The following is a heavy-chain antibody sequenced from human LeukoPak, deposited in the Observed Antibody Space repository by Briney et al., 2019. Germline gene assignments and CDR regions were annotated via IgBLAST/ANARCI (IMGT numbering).Heavy chain of an antibody. CDR3: SSPDILTGYYSPNFDY. CDR2: IKSKTDGGTT. V-gene: IGHV3-15*01. D-gene: IGHD3-9*01. CDR1: GFTFSNAW. J-gene: IGHJ4*02. Sequence: PGGSLRLSCAASGFTFSNAWMSWVRQAPGKGLEWLGRIKSKTDGGTTDYAAPVNGSFTISRDDSKNMLYMQMKSLKTDDTAVYYCSSPDILTGYYSPNFDYWGQGTLVTVSS.